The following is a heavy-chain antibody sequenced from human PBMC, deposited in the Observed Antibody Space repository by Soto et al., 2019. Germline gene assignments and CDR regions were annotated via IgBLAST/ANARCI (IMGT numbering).Heavy chain of an antibody. CDR3: ARRGVTYYDFWSGYSNFDY. D-gene: IGHD3-3*01. J-gene: IGHJ4*02. V-gene: IGHV3-30-3*01. CDR2: ISYDGSNK. CDR1: GFTFSSYA. Sequence: GGSLRLSCAASGFTFSSYAMHWVRQAPGKGLEWVAVISYDGSNKYYADSVKGRFTISRDNSKNTLYLQMNSLRAEDTAVYYCARRGVTYYDFWSGYSNFDYWGQGTLVTVSS.